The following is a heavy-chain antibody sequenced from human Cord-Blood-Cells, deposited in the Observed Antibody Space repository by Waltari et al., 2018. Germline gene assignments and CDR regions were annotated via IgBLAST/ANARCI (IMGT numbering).Heavy chain of an antibody. J-gene: IGHJ4*02. Sequence: EVQLVGSGGGLVKPGGSIRLSCAASGFAFSNSWMRWVRQAPGKGLEWVGRIKSKTDGGTTDYAAPVKGRFTISRDDSKNTLYLQMNSLKTEDTAVYYCTTDMYSGYDDYWGQGTLVTVSS. V-gene: IGHV3-15*01. CDR2: IKSKTDGGTT. CDR3: TTDMYSGYDDY. CDR1: GFAFSNSW. D-gene: IGHD5-12*01.